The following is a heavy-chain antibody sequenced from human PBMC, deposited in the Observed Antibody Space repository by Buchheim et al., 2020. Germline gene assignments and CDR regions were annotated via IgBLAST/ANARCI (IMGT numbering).Heavy chain of an antibody. CDR1: GGSISSSSYY. CDR3: ARDRVPTAVNYFDY. D-gene: IGHD4-23*01. J-gene: IGHJ4*02. Sequence: QLQLQESGPGLVKPSETLSLTCTVSGGSISSSSYYWGWIRQPPGKGLEWIGSIYYSGSTYYNPSLKTRVTISVDTSKNQFSLRLSAVTAADTAVYYCARDRVPTAVNYFDYWGQGTL. V-gene: IGHV4-39*07. CDR2: IYYSGST.